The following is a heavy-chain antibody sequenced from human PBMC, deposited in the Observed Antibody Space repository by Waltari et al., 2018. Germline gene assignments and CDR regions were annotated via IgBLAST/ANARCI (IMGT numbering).Heavy chain of an antibody. D-gene: IGHD2-8*01. V-gene: IGHV3-15*01. J-gene: IGHJ4*02. Sequence: EVQVGESGGGLVKPGGSLRLSCAHSTLNFRGGWLNWVRKAPGKGLEWIARIKSRVDGGTRDYAAPVKDRFTISRDDSRYTLYLQMNSLKKEDTGVYYCAIDVPEMVPQADYWGQGSLVTVSS. CDR2: IKSRVDGGTR. CDR1: TLNFRGGW. CDR3: AIDVPEMVPQADY.